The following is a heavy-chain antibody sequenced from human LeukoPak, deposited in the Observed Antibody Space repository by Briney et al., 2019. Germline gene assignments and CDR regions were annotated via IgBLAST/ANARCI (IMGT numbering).Heavy chain of an antibody. CDR1: GLTVSSNY. CDR2: LYSDGTT. Sequence: GGSLRLSCSASGLTVSSNYMSWVRQAPGKGLEWVSLLYSDGTTYYADSVRGRFAISRDNSKNTLYLQMFSLRAEDTAMYYCANYDTTGFYFDQWGQETLVTVSS. J-gene: IGHJ4*02. D-gene: IGHD3-22*01. CDR3: ANYDTTGFYFDQ. V-gene: IGHV3-53*01.